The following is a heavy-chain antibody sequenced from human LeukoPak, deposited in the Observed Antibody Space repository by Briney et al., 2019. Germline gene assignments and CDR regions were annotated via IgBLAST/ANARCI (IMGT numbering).Heavy chain of an antibody. V-gene: IGHV1-2*02. J-gene: IGHJ6*03. CDR1: GGTFSSYA. D-gene: IGHD1-26*01. CDR3: ARGAGATLYYYYYYMDV. Sequence: GSSVKVSCKASGGTFSSYAISWVRQAPGQGLEWMGWIHPNSGGTNYAQKFQGRVTMIRDTSISTAYMELSRLRSDDTAVYYCARGAGATLYYYYYYMDVWGKGTTVTVSS. CDR2: IHPNSGGT.